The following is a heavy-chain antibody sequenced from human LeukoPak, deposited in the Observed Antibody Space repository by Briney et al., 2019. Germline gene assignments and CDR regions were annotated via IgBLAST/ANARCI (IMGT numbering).Heavy chain of an antibody. Sequence: GGSLRLSCGGSGYTFSSYTMNWVRQAPGKGLEWVASISSSATYIYYADSVRGRFTISRDDAKKSVFLHMNSLRAEDTAVYFCATWDDYGDFVAFEYWGQGTLVTVSS. D-gene: IGHD4-17*01. J-gene: IGHJ4*02. CDR1: GYTFSSYT. V-gene: IGHV3-21*01. CDR2: ISSSATYI. CDR3: ATWDDYGDFVAFEY.